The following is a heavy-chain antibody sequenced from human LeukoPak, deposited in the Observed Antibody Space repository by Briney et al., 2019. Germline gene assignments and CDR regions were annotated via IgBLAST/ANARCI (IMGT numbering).Heavy chain of an antibody. CDR2: IIPIFGTA. Sequence: SVKVSCKASGGTFSSYAISWVRQAPGQGLEWMGGIIPIFGTANYAQKFQGRVTITADESTSTAYMELRSLRSDDTAVYYCAREGTSYCSSTSCYQVVNWFDPWGQGTLVTASS. J-gene: IGHJ5*02. D-gene: IGHD2-2*01. CDR1: GGTFSSYA. CDR3: AREGTSYCSSTSCYQVVNWFDP. V-gene: IGHV1-69*13.